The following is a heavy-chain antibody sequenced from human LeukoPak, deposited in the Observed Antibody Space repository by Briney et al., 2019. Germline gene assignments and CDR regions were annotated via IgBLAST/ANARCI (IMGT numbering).Heavy chain of an antibody. V-gene: IGHV4-59*01. J-gene: IGHJ4*02. CDR2: IYYSGST. CDR3: ARDKKGTSCYDY. D-gene: IGHD2-2*01. Sequence: SETLSLTCTVSGGSISSYYLSWIRQSPGKGLEWIGFIYYSGSTTYNPSLKSRVTISVDTSKNQFSLKLSSVTAADTAVYYCARDKKGTSCYDYWGQGTLVTVSS. CDR1: GGSISSYY.